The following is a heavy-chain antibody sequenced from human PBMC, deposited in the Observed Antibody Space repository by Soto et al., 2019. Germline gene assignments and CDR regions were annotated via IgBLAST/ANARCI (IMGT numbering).Heavy chain of an antibody. CDR3: AREYCSGGSCYSDY. V-gene: IGHV3-7*01. Sequence: EVQLVESGGGLVQPGGSLRLSCAASGFTFSSYWMSWVRQAPGKGLEWVANIKQDGSEKYYVDSVKGRFTISRDNAKNSLYLQMNSLRAEDTAVYYCAREYCSGGSCYSDYWGQGTLVTVSS. CDR1: GFTFSSYW. D-gene: IGHD2-15*01. J-gene: IGHJ4*02. CDR2: IKQDGSEK.